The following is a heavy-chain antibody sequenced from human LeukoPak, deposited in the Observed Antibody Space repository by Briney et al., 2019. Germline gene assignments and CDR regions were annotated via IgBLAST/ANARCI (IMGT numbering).Heavy chain of an antibody. CDR3: ARDLSYDSSGYSFDY. CDR2: IRNDGSNT. Sequence: PGGSLRLSCAASGFSFSSYGMHWLRQAPGKGLEWVAFIRNDGSNTYYADSVKGRFTISRDNSKNTLYLQMSSLRAEDTAVYYCARDLSYDSSGYSFDYWGQGTLVTVSS. D-gene: IGHD3-22*01. V-gene: IGHV3-30*02. CDR1: GFSFSSYG. J-gene: IGHJ4*02.